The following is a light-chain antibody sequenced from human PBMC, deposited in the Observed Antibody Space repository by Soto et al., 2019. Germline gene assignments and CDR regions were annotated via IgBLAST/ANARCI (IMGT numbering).Light chain of an antibody. CDR3: QQYYTSPYT. CDR2: DVS. Sequence: DIQMTQSPSTLSASVLDRVTITCRASQSISSWLAWYQQKPGKAPELLIYDVSSLASGVPSKFSASGSGTEFTLTISSLQPDDFATYYCQQYYTSPYTFGQGTKLEIK. CDR1: QSISSW. V-gene: IGKV1-5*01. J-gene: IGKJ2*01.